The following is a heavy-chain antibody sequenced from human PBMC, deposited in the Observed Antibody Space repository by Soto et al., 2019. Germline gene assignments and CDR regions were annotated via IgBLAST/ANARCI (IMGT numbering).Heavy chain of an antibody. CDR2: IYHSGST. D-gene: IGHD3-22*01. J-gene: IGHJ4*02. V-gene: IGHV4-30-2*01. Sequence: PSETLSLTCAVSGGSISSGGYSWSWIRQPPGKGLEWIGYIYHSGSTYYNPSLKSRVTISVDRSKNQFSLKLSSVTAADTAVYYCATSGISSGYPLDHWGQGTLVTV. CDR1: GGSISSGGYS. CDR3: ATSGISSGYPLDH.